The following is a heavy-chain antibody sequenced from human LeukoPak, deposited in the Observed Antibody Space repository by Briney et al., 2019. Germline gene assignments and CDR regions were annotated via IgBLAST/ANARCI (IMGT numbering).Heavy chain of an antibody. V-gene: IGHV3-23*01. D-gene: IGHD2-21*02. CDR1: EFTFSSYG. CDR2: ISGSGGST. CDR3: AKSHHVTAIDY. J-gene: IGHJ4*02. Sequence: GSLRLSCAVSEFTFSSYGMTWVRQAPGKGLEWVSAISGSGGSTYYAGSVKGRFTISRDNSKNTLYLQMNSLRADDTAVYYCAKSHHVTAIDYWGQGTLVTVSS.